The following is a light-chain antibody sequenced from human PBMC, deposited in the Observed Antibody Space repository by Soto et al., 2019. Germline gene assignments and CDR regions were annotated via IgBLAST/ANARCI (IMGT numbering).Light chain of an antibody. CDR3: QQPNSFPLT. J-gene: IGKJ4*01. CDR2: AAS. V-gene: IGKV1-12*01. Sequence: DIQMTQSPSSVSASVGDRVTITCRASQGITNWLAWYQQKPWKAPKLLIYAASVLPSGVPSRFSGSGSVTDFTLTISGLQPEGIATYYCQQPNSFPLTFGGGTKVEIK. CDR1: QGITNW.